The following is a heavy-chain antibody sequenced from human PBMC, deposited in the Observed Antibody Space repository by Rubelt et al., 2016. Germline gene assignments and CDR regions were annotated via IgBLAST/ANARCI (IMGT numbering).Heavy chain of an antibody. CDR1: GFIFSSYA. CDR2: ISFDGSNN. Sequence: QVQLVESGGGVVQPGRSPRLSCAASGFIFSSYAMHWVRQAPGKGLEWVAVISFDGSNNYYAESVKGRFTISRDNSKNTLYLQMNSLRAEDTAVYYCARDSSIDYWGQGTLVTVSS. V-gene: IGHV3-30*04. CDR3: ARDSSIDY. J-gene: IGHJ4*02.